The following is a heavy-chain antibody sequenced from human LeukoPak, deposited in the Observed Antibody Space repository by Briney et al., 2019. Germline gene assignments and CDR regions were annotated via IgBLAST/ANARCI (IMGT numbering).Heavy chain of an antibody. D-gene: IGHD4-17*01. CDR3: AKDLPTVTTAFDY. J-gene: IGHJ4*02. CDR2: FSGSGGST. V-gene: IGHV3-23*01. Sequence: GGSLRLSCAASGFTFSSYAMSGVGRAPGKGLRWVSAFSGSGGSTKDAASVKGRFTISRDNSKNTLSLQMNSLRAEDTAVYYCAKDLPTVTTAFDYWGQGALVTVSS. CDR1: GFTFSSYA.